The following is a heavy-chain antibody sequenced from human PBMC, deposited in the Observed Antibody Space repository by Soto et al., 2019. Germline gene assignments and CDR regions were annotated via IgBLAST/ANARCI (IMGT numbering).Heavy chain of an antibody. CDR1: GYPFRDNH. V-gene: IGHV1-2*02. Sequence: QVQLVQSGADVRKNGASVKVSCKASGYPFRDNHIHWVRQAPGQGLEGMGWLNPYSGATNYAPKCQGRVTMTRDTYVSTSYMELTGLKSVDTAFYYCATARRGTVSLLADWGQGTLVTVSS. D-gene: IGHD4-4*01. J-gene: IGHJ4*01. CDR3: ATARRGTVSLLAD. CDR2: LNPYSGAT.